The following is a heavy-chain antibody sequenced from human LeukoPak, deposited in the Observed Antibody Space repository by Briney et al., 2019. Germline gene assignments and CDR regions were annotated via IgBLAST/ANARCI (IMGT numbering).Heavy chain of an antibody. J-gene: IGHJ6*02. CDR3: ARARFEVHTVRSFYYGMDV. CDR2: INDSGST. Sequence: SETLSLTCAVYGVSISGYYWSWIRQPPGKGLEWIGEINDSGSTSYTPSLKNRVTISLDTSKNLFSLKLFSMTAADTAVYYCARARFEVHTVRSFYYGMDVWGQGTTVTVSS. D-gene: IGHD4-17*01. V-gene: IGHV4-34*01. CDR1: GVSISGYY.